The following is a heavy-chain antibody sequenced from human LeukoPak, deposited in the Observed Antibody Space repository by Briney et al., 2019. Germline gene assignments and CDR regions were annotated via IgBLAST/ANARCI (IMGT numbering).Heavy chain of an antibody. Sequence: GGSLRLSCAASGFTFSSYAMSWVRQAPGKGLEWVSAISGSGGSTYYADSVKGRFTISRDNSKNTLYLQMNSPRAEDTAVYYCAKAIQSYCSSGSCYGLDYWGQGTLVTVSS. CDR3: AKAIQSYCSSGSCYGLDY. J-gene: IGHJ4*02. D-gene: IGHD2-15*01. V-gene: IGHV3-23*01. CDR2: ISGSGGST. CDR1: GFTFSSYA.